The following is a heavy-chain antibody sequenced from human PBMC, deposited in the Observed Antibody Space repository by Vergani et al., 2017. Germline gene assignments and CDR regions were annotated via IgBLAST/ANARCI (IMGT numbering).Heavy chain of an antibody. CDR2: IYNSGNG. J-gene: IGHJ3*02. V-gene: IGHV4-39*02. D-gene: IGHD5-24*01. CDR1: GDSIISRSYY. Sequence: QMQLQESGPGLVKASETLSLTCTVSGDSIISRSYYWGWIRQPPGKGLEWIGSIYNSGNGDSSSSLKSRVTISADTSKNQFSLRLTSVTAADTAVYYCAREGWGMATIDDAFDIWGQGTMVTVSS. CDR3: AREGWGMATIDDAFDI.